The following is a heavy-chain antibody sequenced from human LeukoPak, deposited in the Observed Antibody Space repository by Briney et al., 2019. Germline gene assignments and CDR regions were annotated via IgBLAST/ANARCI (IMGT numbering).Heavy chain of an antibody. CDR2: ISVSGTYT. CDR3: VKDLLIPSARHEHEGY. Sequence: PGGSLRLSCAASGFTFSSYAMSWVRQAPGKGLEWVSSISVSGTYTYYADSVKGRFTISRDNSKNTLYLQMSSLRAEDTAVYYCVKDLLIPSARHEHEGYWGQGTLVTVSS. CDR1: GFTFSSYA. D-gene: IGHD1/OR15-1a*01. J-gene: IGHJ4*02. V-gene: IGHV3-23*01.